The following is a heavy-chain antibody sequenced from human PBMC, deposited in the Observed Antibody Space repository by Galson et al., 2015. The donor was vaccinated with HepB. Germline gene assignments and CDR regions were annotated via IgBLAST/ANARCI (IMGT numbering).Heavy chain of an antibody. Sequence: SVKVSFKASGGTFSSYAISWVRQAPGQGLEWMGGIIPIFGTANYAQKFQGRVTITADESTSTAYMELSSLRSEDTAVYYCARARSWVVVPAEGNWFDPWGQGTLVTVSS. CDR3: ARARSWVVVPAEGNWFDP. V-gene: IGHV1-69*13. CDR1: GGTFSSYA. D-gene: IGHD2-2*01. J-gene: IGHJ5*02. CDR2: IIPIFGTA.